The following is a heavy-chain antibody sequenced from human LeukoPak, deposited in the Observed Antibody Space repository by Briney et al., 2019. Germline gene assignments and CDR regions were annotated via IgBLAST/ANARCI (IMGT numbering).Heavy chain of an antibody. V-gene: IGHV1-69*13. CDR3: AAGYSSGWYPTPPNFDY. CDR2: IIPIFGTA. Sequence: SVKVSCKASGGTFSSYAISWVRQAPGQGLEWMGGIIPIFGTANYAQKFQGRVTITADESTSTAYMELSSLRSEDTAVYYCAAGYSSGWYPTPPNFDYWGQGTLVTVSS. D-gene: IGHD6-19*01. J-gene: IGHJ4*02. CDR1: GGTFSSYA.